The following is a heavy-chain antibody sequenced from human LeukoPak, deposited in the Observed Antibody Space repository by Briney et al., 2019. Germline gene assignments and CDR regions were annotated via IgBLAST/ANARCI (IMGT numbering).Heavy chain of an antibody. V-gene: IGHV4-30-2*01. Sequence: PSETLSLTCAVSGVSVSSGGYSWSWIRQPPGKGLEWIGYIYHSGSTYYNPSLKSRVTISVDRSKNQFSLKLSSVTAADTAVYYCARGTPPVLFFDYWGQGTLVTVSS. CDR3: ARGTPPVLFFDY. CDR2: IYHSGST. CDR1: GVSVSSGGYS. D-gene: IGHD2-21*01. J-gene: IGHJ4*02.